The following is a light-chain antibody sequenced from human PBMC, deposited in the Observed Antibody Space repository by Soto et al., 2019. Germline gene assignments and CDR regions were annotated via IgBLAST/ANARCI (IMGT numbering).Light chain of an antibody. CDR1: QSVLYSSNTKNY. CDR2: WAS. J-gene: IGKJ4*01. Sequence: DIVMTQSPDSLAVSLGERATINCKSSQSVLYSSNTKNYLAWYQQKPGQPPKLLIYWASTRESGVPDRFRGSGSGTDFTLTISRLQAEDVAVYYCQHYYSTPLTFGGGTKVEIK. CDR3: QHYYSTPLT. V-gene: IGKV4-1*01.